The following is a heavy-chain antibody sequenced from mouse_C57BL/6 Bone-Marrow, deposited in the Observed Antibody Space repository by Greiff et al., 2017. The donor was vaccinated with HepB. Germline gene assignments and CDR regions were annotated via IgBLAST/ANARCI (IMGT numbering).Heavy chain of an antibody. V-gene: IGHV1-55*01. Sequence: VQLQQPGAELVKPGASVKMSCKASGYTFTSYWITWVKQRPGQGLEWIGDIYPGSGSTNYNEKFKSKATLTVDTSSSTAYMQLSSLTSEDSAVYYCARGNYYGSSYGAYWGQGTLVTVSA. CDR1: GYTFTSYW. CDR2: IYPGSGST. CDR3: ARGNYYGSSYGAY. J-gene: IGHJ3*01. D-gene: IGHD1-1*01.